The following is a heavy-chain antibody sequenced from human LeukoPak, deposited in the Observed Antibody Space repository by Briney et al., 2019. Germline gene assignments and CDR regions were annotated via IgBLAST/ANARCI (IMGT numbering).Heavy chain of an antibody. CDR3: ARGRYKWSY. D-gene: IGHD1-20*01. CDR2: INHSGST. J-gene: IGHJ4*02. Sequence: SETLSHTCAVYGGSFSGYYWSWIRQPPGKGLEGIGEINHSGSTNYNPSLKSRVTISVDTSKNQFSLKLSSMTAADTAVYYCARGRYKWSYWGQGTVVTVSS. V-gene: IGHV4-34*01. CDR1: GGSFSGYY.